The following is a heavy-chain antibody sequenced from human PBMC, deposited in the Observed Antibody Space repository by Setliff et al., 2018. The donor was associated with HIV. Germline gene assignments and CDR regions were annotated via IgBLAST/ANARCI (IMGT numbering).Heavy chain of an antibody. CDR2: TFTSGIT. J-gene: IGHJ4*02. D-gene: IGHD3-16*01. Sequence: PSETLSLTCTVSGGSISGYFWSWIRQPAGKGLEWIGRTFTSGITNYSPSLKSRVTMSVYTSKNQFSLNLTSVTAADTAVYYCAREPKGGDDRALDYWGQGTQVTVSS. CDR3: AREPKGGDDRALDY. V-gene: IGHV4-4*07. CDR1: GGSISGYF.